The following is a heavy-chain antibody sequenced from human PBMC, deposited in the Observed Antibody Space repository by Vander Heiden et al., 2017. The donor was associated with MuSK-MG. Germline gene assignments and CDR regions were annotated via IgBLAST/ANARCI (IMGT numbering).Heavy chain of an antibody. J-gene: IGHJ4*02. CDR2: ISSSSSYI. D-gene: IGHD5-12*01. Sequence: EVQLVESGGGLVKPGGSLRLSCAASGFTFSSYSMNWVRQAPGKGLEWVSSISSSSSYIYYADSVKGRFTISRDNAKNSLYLQMNSLSAEDTAVYYCAREYSGYEAASFDYWGQGTLVTVSS. V-gene: IGHV3-21*01. CDR3: AREYSGYEAASFDY. CDR1: GFTFSSYS.